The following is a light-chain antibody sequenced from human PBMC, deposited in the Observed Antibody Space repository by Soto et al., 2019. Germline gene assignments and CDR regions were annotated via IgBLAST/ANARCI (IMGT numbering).Light chain of an antibody. CDR3: HQYKDGPGGT. Sequence: ELVMTQSPATLSLSPGERATLSCRASQSVSSNLAWYQHKPGQAPRLLIFGASTRATGIPVRFSGSGSGRQFTLTISSLQSEDFAVYYCHQYKDGPGGTFGQGTKVGIK. V-gene: IGKV3-15*01. J-gene: IGKJ1*01. CDR2: GAS. CDR1: QSVSSN.